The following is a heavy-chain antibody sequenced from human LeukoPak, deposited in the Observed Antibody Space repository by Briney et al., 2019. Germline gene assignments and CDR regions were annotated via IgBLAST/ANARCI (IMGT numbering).Heavy chain of an antibody. D-gene: IGHD3-3*01. J-gene: IGHJ4*02. CDR2: INLSGST. CDR1: GGSFSGSY. CDR3: ARVSISLFGVVTAHFDS. V-gene: IGHV4-34*01. Sequence: PSETLSLTCGVSGGSFSGSYWGWIRQPPGKGLEWIGEINLSGSTNYNSSLTSRVTISLDTSKNQFSLNLRSVTTADTAVHYCARVSISLFGVVTAHFDSWGQGTLVAVSS.